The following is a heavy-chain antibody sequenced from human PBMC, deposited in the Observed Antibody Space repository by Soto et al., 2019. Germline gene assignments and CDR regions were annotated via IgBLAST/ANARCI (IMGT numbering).Heavy chain of an antibody. CDR3: ARAHYGDYGYGMDV. Sequence: QLQLQESGSGLVKPSQTLSLTCAVSGGSISSGGYSWSWIRQPPGKGLEWIGYTYHSGSTYYNPPPRRRATISVXRXQNQFSLKLSSVTAADTAVYYCARAHYGDYGYGMDVWGQGTTVTVSS. CDR1: GGSISSGGYS. D-gene: IGHD4-17*01. J-gene: IGHJ6*02. CDR2: TYHSGST. V-gene: IGHV4-30-2*01.